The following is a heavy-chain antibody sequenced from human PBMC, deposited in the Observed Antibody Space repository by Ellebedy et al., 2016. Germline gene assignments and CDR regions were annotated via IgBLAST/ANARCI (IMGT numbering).Heavy chain of an antibody. D-gene: IGHD1/OR15-1a*01. Sequence: ASVKVSCKASGYTFTHYAIHWVRQAPGQRLEWMGWLNAGNGNTKYSQKFQGRVTFIRDSSASTAYMELSSLRSEDTAVYYCARVDLSYGTPHFENWGQGTLVTVTS. V-gene: IGHV1-3*01. CDR1: GYTFTHYA. CDR2: LNAGNGNT. CDR3: ARVDLSYGTPHFEN. J-gene: IGHJ4*02.